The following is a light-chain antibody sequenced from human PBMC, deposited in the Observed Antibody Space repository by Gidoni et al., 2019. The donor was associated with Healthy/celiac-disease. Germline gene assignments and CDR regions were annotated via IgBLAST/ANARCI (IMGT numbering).Light chain of an antibody. J-gene: IGKJ1*01. V-gene: IGKV3-20*01. CDR1: QSVSSSY. CDR2: GAS. Sequence: EIVLTQSPGTLSLSPGESATLSCRASQSVSSSYLAWYQQKPGQAPRLLIYGASSRATGIPDRFSGSGSGTDFTLTISRLEPEDFAVYYCQQYGSSFPWTFXQXTKVEIK. CDR3: QQYGSSFPWT.